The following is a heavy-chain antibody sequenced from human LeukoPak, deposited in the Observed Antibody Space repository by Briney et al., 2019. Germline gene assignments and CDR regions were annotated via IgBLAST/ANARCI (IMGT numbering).Heavy chain of an antibody. D-gene: IGHD3-22*01. CDR2: IIPIFGTA. CDR1: GGTFSSYA. CDR3: ARGGRDSSGYIPYYYYYGMDV. Sequence: GASVKVSCKASGGTFSSYAISWVRQAPGQGLEWMGGIIPIFGTANYAQKFQGRVTITADESTSTAYMELSSLRSEDTAVYYCARGGRDSSGYIPYYYYYGMDVWGQGTTVTVSS. J-gene: IGHJ6*02. V-gene: IGHV1-69*13.